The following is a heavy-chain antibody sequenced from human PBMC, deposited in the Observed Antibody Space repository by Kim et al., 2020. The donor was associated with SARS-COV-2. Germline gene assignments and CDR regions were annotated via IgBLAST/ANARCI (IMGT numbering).Heavy chain of an antibody. CDR1: GFTFSRYS. CDR3: ARDDYDIVTGYSMGY. V-gene: IGHV3-21*01. CDR2: ISSSSYI. J-gene: IGHJ4*02. Sequence: GGSLRLSCAASGFTFSRYSMNWVRQAPGKGLEWVSSISSSSYIYYIDSVKGRFTISRDNAKNSLYLQMNSLRAEDTAVYYCARDDYDIVTGYSMGYWGQGSLVTVSS. D-gene: IGHD3-9*01.